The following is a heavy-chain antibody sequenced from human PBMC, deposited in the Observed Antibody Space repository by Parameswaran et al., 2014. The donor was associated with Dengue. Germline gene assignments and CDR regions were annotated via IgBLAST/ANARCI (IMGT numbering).Heavy chain of an antibody. Sequence: WIRQPPGKGLEWVSSISSSSSYIYYADSVKGRFTISRDNAKNSLYLQMNSLRAEDTAVYYCAREELDDQDYYYYGMDVWGQGTTVTVSS. J-gene: IGHJ6*02. CDR2: ISSSSSYI. D-gene: IGHD3-10*01. V-gene: IGHV3-21*01. CDR3: AREELDDQDYYYYGMDV.